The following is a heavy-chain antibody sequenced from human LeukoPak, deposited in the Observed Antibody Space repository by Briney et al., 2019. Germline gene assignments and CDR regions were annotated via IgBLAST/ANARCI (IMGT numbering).Heavy chain of an antibody. J-gene: IGHJ4*02. D-gene: IGHD2-21*01. CDR2: VYSSGNTGST. V-gene: IGHV4-59*08. CDR3: ASHYYDISDCYSFDY. CDR1: GGSISCYY. Sequence: PSETLSLTCTVSGGSISCYYLSWIRQPPGKRLEWIGYVYSSGNTGSTNYTPSLNSRVTISLDTSENQFSLKLSSVTAADTAVYYCASHYYDISDCYSFDYWGQGNLVTVSS.